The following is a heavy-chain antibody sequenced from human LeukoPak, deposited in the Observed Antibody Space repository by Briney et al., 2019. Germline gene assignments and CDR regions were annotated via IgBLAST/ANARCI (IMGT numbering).Heavy chain of an antibody. CDR2: IRYDGRKK. Sequence: GGSLRLSCAASGFTFSSYGMHWVRQAPGKGLEWVATIRYDGRKKYYAEFVTGRFTVSRDNSKNTLYLEMNSLRAEDTAVYYCAREAWDLTGRAPVIWGQGTRVTVSS. CDR1: GFTFSSYG. CDR3: AREAWDLTGRAPVI. V-gene: IGHV3-30*02. D-gene: IGHD1-14*01. J-gene: IGHJ4*02.